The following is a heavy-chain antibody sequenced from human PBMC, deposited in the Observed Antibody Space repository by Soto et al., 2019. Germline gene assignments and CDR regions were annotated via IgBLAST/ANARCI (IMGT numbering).Heavy chain of an antibody. D-gene: IGHD6-6*01. Sequence: ASVKVSCKASGYTFTSYGISWVRQAPGQGLEWMGWISAYNGNTNYAQKLQGRVTMTTDTSTSTAYMELRSLRSDDTAVYYCARDGYSSSSYDSCYYYGMDVWGQGTKVTVSS. V-gene: IGHV1-18*04. CDR3: ARDGYSSSSYDSCYYYGMDV. CDR2: ISAYNGNT. CDR1: GYTFTSYG. J-gene: IGHJ6*02.